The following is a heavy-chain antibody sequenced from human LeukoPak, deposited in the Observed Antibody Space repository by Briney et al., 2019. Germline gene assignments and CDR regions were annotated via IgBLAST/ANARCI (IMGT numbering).Heavy chain of an antibody. CDR3: ARWRLRSGDAFDI. V-gene: IGHV3-53*01. D-gene: IGHD3-10*01. J-gene: IGHJ3*02. CDR1: GFTVSSNY. CDR2: IYSGGST. Sequence: GGSLRLSCAASGFTVSSNYMSWVRQAPGRGLEWVSVIYSGGSTYYADSVKGRFTISRDNSKNTLYLQMNSLRAEDTAVYYCARWRLRSGDAFDIWGQGTMVTVSS.